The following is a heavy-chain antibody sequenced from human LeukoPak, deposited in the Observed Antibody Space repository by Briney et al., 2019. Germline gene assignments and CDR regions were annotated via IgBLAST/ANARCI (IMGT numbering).Heavy chain of an antibody. V-gene: IGHV4-39*07. CDR2: IYYSGST. J-gene: IGHJ6*03. Sequence: SETLSLTCTVSGGSISSSSYYWGWIRQPPGKGLEWIGSIYYSGSTYYNPSLKSRVTISVDTSKNQFSLKLSSVTAADTAVYYCASEGYYDSSGYPSYYYYYYMDVWGKGTTVTVSS. CDR1: GGSISSSSYY. D-gene: IGHD3-22*01. CDR3: ASEGYYDSSGYPSYYYYYYMDV.